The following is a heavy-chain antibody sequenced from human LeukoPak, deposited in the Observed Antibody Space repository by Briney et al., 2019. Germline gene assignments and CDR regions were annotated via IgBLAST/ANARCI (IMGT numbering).Heavy chain of an antibody. CDR3: ARDDSSGYSMVADAFDI. CDR1: GFTFSSYW. J-gene: IGHJ3*02. CDR2: IKQDGSEK. V-gene: IGHV3-7*01. D-gene: IGHD3-22*01. Sequence: PGGSLRLSCAASGFTFSSYWMSWVRQAPGKGLEWVANIKQDGSEKYYVDSVKGRFTISRDNAKNSLYLQMNSLRAEDTAVYYCARDDSSGYSMVADAFDIWGQGTMVTVSS.